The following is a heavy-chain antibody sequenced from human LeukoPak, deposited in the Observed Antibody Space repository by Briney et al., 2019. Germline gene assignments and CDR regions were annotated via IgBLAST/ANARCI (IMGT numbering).Heavy chain of an antibody. V-gene: IGHV3-30-3*01. CDR1: GFTFSSYA. CDR3: ARDGLSYDSSGYYSA. CDR2: ISYDGSNK. J-gene: IGHJ5*02. D-gene: IGHD3-22*01. Sequence: PGGSLRLSCAASGFTFSSYAMHWVRQAPGKGLEWVAVISYDGSNKYYADPVKGRFTISRDNSKNTLYLQMNSLRAEDTAVYYCARDGLSYDSSGYYSAWGQGTLVTVSS.